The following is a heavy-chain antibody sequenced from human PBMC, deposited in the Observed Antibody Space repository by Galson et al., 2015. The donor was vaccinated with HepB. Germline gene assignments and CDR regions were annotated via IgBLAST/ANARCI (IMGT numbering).Heavy chain of an antibody. V-gene: IGHV5-51*01. CDR3: ARQGGYFDWMPNEGPFGY. Sequence: QSGAEVKKPGESLKISCKGSGYSFTSYWIGWVRQMPGKGLEWMGIIYPGDSDTRHSPSFQGQVTISADKSISTAYLQWSSLKASATAMYYCARQGGYFDWMPNEGPFGYWAQGALVTASS. CDR1: GYSFTSYW. D-gene: IGHD3-9*01. J-gene: IGHJ4*02. CDR2: IYPGDSDT.